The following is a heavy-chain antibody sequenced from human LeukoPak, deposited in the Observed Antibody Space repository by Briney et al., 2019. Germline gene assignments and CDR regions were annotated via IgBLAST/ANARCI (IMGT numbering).Heavy chain of an antibody. V-gene: IGHV4-4*02. CDR3: ASEGVRGSYYYYMDV. J-gene: IGHJ6*03. D-gene: IGHD3-10*01. CDR2: IYHSGST. CDR1: GGSISSSNW. Sequence: PSETLSLTCAVSGGSISSSNWWSWVRQPPGKGLEWIGEIYHSGSTNYNPSLKSRVTISVDKSKNQFSLKLSSVTAADTAVYYCASEGVRGSYYYYMDVWGKGTTVTVSS.